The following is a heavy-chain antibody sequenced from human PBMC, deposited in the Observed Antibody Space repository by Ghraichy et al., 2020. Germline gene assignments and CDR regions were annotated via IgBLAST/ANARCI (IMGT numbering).Heavy chain of an antibody. CDR1: GFTFSSYA. Sequence: GESLNISCAASGFTFSSYAMSWVRQAPGKGLEWVSAISGSGGSTYYADSVKGRFTISRDNSKNTLYLQMNSLRAEDTAVYYCAKLRPPIVVVPAAILYGMDVWGQGTTVTVSS. CDR2: ISGSGGST. CDR3: AKLRPPIVVVPAAILYGMDV. D-gene: IGHD2-2*01. V-gene: IGHV3-23*01. J-gene: IGHJ6*02.